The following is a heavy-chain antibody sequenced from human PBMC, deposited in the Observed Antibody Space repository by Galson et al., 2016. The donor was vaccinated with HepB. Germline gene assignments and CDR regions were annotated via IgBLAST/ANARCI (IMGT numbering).Heavy chain of an antibody. CDR2: ISFDGTEN. CDR3: VREGADYVGFDY. J-gene: IGHJ4*02. CDR1: GFTFSYAA. V-gene: IGHV3-30*04. D-gene: IGHD4-17*01. Sequence: SLRLSCAASGFTFSYAAMHWVRQAPGRGLEWVAVISFDGTENYHTKSVKGRFTISRDNSKNTLYLQMSSLRAEDTAVYYCVREGADYVGFDYWGQGTLVTVSS.